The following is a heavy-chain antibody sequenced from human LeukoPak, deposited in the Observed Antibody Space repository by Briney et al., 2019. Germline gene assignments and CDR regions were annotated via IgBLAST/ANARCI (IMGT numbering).Heavy chain of an antibody. D-gene: IGHD2/OR15-2a*01. Sequence: GGSLRLSCAASGFSFSNYDIHWVRQTTGKGLEWVSAIGTAGDTYYPGSVKGRFTISRENAKNSLYLQMNSLRAGDTTVYYCATYLRSGPIDSWGQGTLVTVSS. CDR3: ATYLRSGPIDS. V-gene: IGHV3-13*01. CDR2: IGTAGDT. J-gene: IGHJ4*02. CDR1: GFSFSNYD.